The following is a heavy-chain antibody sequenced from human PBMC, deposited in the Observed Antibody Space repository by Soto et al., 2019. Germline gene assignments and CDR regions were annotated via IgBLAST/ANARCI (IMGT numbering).Heavy chain of an antibody. Sequence: QIQLMQSGAEVKKPGSSVKVSCKASGGTFSTSAISWVRQAPGEGLEWVGGIMPVFATPDYAQKFQGRVTITADESTTPASLELTSLTTDDTAVYYCARDKDRQQLGGNYYYILDVWGQGPAITVSS. CDR1: GGTFSTSA. V-gene: IGHV1-69*12. J-gene: IGHJ6*02. CDR3: ARDKDRQQLGGNYYYILDV. CDR2: IMPVFATP. D-gene: IGHD3-3*02.